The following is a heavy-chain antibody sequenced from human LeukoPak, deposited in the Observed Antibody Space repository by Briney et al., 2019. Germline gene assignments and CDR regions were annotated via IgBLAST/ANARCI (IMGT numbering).Heavy chain of an antibody. D-gene: IGHD4-17*01. J-gene: IGHJ4*02. CDR2: ISGSGGST. CDR1: GFTFSSYW. CDR3: AKDSPVSYGDPGGL. V-gene: IGHV3-23*01. Sequence: QPGGSLRLSCAASGFTFSSYWMSWVRQAPGKGLEWVSAISGSGGSTYYADSVKGRFTISRDNSKNTLHLQMNSLRAEDTAVYYCAKDSPVSYGDPGGLWGQGTLVTVSS.